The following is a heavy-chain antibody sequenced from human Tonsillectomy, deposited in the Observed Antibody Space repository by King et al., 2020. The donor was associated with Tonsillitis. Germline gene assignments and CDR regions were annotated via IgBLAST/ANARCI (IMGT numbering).Heavy chain of an antibody. V-gene: IGHV3-33*01. J-gene: IGHJ3*02. CDR3: ASDYFAGCSSTSCYGTFDI. Sequence: QVQLVESGGGVVQPGRSLRLSCAASGFTFSSYGMHWVRQAPGKGLEWVALIWYDGSNKYYADSVKGRFTISRDNSKNTLYLQMNKLRAADTAVYSCASDYFAGCSSTSCYGTFDIWGQGTMVTVSS. CDR2: IWYDGSNK. CDR1: GFTFSSYG. D-gene: IGHD2-2*01.